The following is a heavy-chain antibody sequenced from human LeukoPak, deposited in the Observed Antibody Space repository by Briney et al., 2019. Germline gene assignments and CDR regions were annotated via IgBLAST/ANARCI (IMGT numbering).Heavy chain of an antibody. CDR2: IIPIFGTA. Sequence: SVKVSCKASGGTFSSYAISWVRQAPGQGLEWMGGIIPIFGTANYAQKFQGRVTITTDESTSTAYMELSSLRSEDTAVYYCARTPYSSSWYKVFDYWGQGTLVSVSS. J-gene: IGHJ4*02. CDR3: ARTPYSSSWYKVFDY. CDR1: GGTFSSYA. D-gene: IGHD6-13*01. V-gene: IGHV1-69*05.